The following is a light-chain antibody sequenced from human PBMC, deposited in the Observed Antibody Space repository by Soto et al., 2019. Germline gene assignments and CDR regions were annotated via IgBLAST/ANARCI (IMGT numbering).Light chain of an antibody. Sequence: QSVLTQPASVSGSPGQSITISCTGSSSDIGAYNYVYWFQQYPGKAPKLIISEVSNRPSGVSNRFSGSKSGTAASLTISGLQTEYEADYFCFSFTTDWTHVFGTGTKVTVL. CDR1: SSDIGAYNY. CDR2: EVS. CDR3: FSFTTDWTHV. V-gene: IGLV2-14*01. J-gene: IGLJ1*01.